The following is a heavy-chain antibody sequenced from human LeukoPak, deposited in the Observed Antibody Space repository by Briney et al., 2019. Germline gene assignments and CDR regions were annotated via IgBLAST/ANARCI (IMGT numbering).Heavy chain of an antibody. CDR1: GGSFSGYY. D-gene: IGHD1-14*01. CDR2: IYHSGST. Sequence: PSETLSLTCAVYGGSFSGYYWSWIRQPPGKGLEWIGSIYHSGSTYYNPSLKSRVTISVDTSKNQFSLKLSSVTAADTAVYYCARELGDRYNYYYMDVWGKGTTVTVSS. CDR3: ARELGDRYNYYYMDV. V-gene: IGHV4-34*01. J-gene: IGHJ6*03.